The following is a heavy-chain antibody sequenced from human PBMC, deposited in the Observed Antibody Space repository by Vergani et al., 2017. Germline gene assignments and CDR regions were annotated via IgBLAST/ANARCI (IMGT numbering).Heavy chain of an antibody. D-gene: IGHD1-26*01. Sequence: QVQLQESGPGLVKPSQTLSLTCTVSGGSISSGSYYWSWIRQPAGKGLEWIGRIYTSGSTNYNPSLKSRVTISVDTSKNQFSLKLSSVTAADTAVYYCASGGATTWSPRLDYWGQGTLVTVSS. J-gene: IGHJ4*02. V-gene: IGHV4-61*02. CDR1: GGSISSGSYY. CDR2: IYTSGST. CDR3: ASGGATTWSPRLDY.